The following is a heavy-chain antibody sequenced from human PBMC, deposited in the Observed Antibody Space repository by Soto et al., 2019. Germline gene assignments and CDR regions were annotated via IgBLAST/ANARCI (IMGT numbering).Heavy chain of an antibody. CDR1: GVTFGDYW. CDR3: ASRRVTHAMDV. CDR2: MNQDGSEK. V-gene: IGHV3-7*02. Sequence: EVQFVESGGGLVHPGGSLRLSCTVSGVTFGDYWMTWVRQAPGKGLEWVANMNQDGSEKYSVDSVQCRFAISSDNDKNSLYLLLYNLRSEDAAVYPCASRRVTHAMDVFGIGSMVTV. J-gene: IGHJ6*03.